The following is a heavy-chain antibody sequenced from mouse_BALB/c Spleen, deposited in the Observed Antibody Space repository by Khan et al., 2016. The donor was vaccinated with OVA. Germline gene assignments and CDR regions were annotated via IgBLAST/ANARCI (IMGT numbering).Heavy chain of an antibody. CDR2: INSDGYYT. J-gene: IGHJ3*01. CDR1: GFTFSAYS. D-gene: IGHD4-1*01. V-gene: IGHV5-6*01. CDR3: ASHVTGSIAY. Sequence: DVQLVESGGDLMKPGGSLKLSCAASGFTFSAYSMSWVRQTPDKRLEWVATINSDGYYTYYPDSVQGRFTISRNNAKNTLSLQMSSLKSEDTAIYYCASHVTGSIAYWGQGTLVTVSA.